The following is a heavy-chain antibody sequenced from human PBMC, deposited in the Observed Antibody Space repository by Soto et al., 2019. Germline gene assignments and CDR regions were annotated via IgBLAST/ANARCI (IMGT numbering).Heavy chain of an antibody. CDR2: INWNGGST. V-gene: IGHV3-20*01. CDR3: ARVFSTTDPNYYYMDV. D-gene: IGHD2-2*01. J-gene: IGHJ6*03. CDR1: GLTFDDYG. Sequence: GGSLRLSCAASGLTFDDYGMSWVRQAPGKGLEWVSGINWNGGSTGYADSVKGRFTISRDNAKNSLYLQMNSLRAEDTALYHCARVFSTTDPNYYYMDVWGKGTTVTVSS.